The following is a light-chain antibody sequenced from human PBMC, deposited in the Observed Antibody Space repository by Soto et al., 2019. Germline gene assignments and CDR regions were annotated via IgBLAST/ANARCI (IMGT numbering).Light chain of an antibody. V-gene: IGKV1-5*01. Sequence: DIQMTQSPSTLSASVGDRVTITCRASQSISSWLAWYQQKPGKATKLLIYDASSLESGVPSRFSGSGSGTEFTLTISSLQPDGFATYYCQQYNSYWTFGQGTKVDIK. CDR2: DAS. CDR1: QSISSW. J-gene: IGKJ1*01. CDR3: QQYNSYWT.